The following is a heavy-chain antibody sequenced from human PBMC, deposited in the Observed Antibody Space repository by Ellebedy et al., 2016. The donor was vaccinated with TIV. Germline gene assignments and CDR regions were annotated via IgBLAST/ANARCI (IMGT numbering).Heavy chain of an antibody. CDR3: ARLPKGGRFYFDN. D-gene: IGHD1-26*01. CDR1: GYSFTTHW. Sequence: PGGSLRLSCTASGYSFTTHWIGWVRQRPGKGLEWVGIIYPSDSDVRYSPSFQGQVTIPVDKSITTAYLGWTSLRASDSAMYYCARLPKGGRFYFDNWGQGTLVTVSS. J-gene: IGHJ4*02. V-gene: IGHV5-51*01. CDR2: IYPSDSDV.